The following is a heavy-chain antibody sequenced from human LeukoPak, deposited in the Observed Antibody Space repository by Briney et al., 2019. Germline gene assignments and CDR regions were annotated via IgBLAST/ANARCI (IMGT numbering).Heavy chain of an antibody. CDR2: ISSSSSYI. D-gene: IGHD3-3*01. J-gene: IGHJ5*02. Sequence: GGSLRLSCAASGFTFSSYSMNWVRQAPGKGLEWVSSISSSSSYIYYADSVKGRFTISRDNAKNSLYLQMNSLRAEDTAVYYCASPSPSDFAFDPWGQGTLVTVSS. CDR3: ASPSPSDFAFDP. CDR1: GFTFSSYS. V-gene: IGHV3-21*01.